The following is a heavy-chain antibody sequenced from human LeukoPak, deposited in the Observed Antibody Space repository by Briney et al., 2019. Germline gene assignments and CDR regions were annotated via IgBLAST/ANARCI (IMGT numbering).Heavy chain of an antibody. J-gene: IGHJ4*02. Sequence: SETLSLTCTVSGGSLSSYYWSWIRQPPGKGLEWIVYIYYSGGTNYNPSLKSRVTISVDTSKNQFSLKLSSVTAADTAVYYCARTPAGDGSGRYYFDYWRQGTLVTVSS. CDR2: IYYSGGT. D-gene: IGHD3-22*01. CDR1: GGSLSSYY. CDR3: ARTPAGDGSGRYYFDY. V-gene: IGHV4-59*01.